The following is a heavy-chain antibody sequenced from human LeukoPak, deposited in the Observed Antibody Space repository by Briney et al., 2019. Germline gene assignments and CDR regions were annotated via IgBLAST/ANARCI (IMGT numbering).Heavy chain of an antibody. CDR3: ARDEPRGAWVY. Sequence: SETLSLTCTVSGGSIGNDYWTWIRQPPGEALERIGDIYHTGITNYNPSLKSRVAISVDTSKNQFSLRLNSVTAADTALYYCARDEPRGAWVYWGQGALVTVSS. D-gene: IGHD1-14*01. V-gene: IGHV4-59*01. CDR2: IYHTGIT. J-gene: IGHJ4*02. CDR1: GGSIGNDY.